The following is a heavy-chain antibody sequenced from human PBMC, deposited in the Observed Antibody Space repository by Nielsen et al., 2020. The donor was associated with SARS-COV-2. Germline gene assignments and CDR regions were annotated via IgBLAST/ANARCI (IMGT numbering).Heavy chain of an antibody. CDR3: TTGYCSSTSCYAPHPD. D-gene: IGHD2-2*01. CDR1: GFTFSNAW. J-gene: IGHJ4*02. Sequence: GGSLRLSCAASGFTFSNAWMSWVRQAPGKGLEWVGRIKSKTDGGTTDYAAPVKGRFTISRDDSKNTLYLQMNSLKTEDTAVYYCTTGYCSSTSCYAPHPDWGQGTLVTVSS. CDR2: IKSKTDGGTT. V-gene: IGHV3-15*01.